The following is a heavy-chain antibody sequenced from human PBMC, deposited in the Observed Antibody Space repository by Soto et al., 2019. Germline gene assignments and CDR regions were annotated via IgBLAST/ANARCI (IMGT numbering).Heavy chain of an antibody. CDR2: IIPIFGTA. Sequence: ASVKVSCKASGGTFSSYAISWVRQAPGQGLEWMGGIIPIFGTANYARKFQGRVTITADESTSTAYMELSSLRSEDTAVYYCARRDPHGMDVWGQGTTATVSS. CDR3: ARRDPHGMDV. CDR1: GGTFSSYA. J-gene: IGHJ6*02. V-gene: IGHV1-69*13.